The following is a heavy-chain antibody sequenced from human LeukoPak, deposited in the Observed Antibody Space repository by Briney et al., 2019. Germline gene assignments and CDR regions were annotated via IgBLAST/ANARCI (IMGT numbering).Heavy chain of an antibody. J-gene: IGHJ4*02. V-gene: IGHV1-69*05. CDR1: GGTFSSYA. CDR2: IIPIFGTA. Sequence: EASVKVSCKASGGTFSSYAISWVRQAPGQGLEWMGRIIPIFGTANYAQKFQGRVTITTDESTSTAYMELSSLRSEDTAVYYCARVGDDYGDYAYWGQGTLVTVSS. CDR3: ARVGDDYGDYAY. D-gene: IGHD4-17*01.